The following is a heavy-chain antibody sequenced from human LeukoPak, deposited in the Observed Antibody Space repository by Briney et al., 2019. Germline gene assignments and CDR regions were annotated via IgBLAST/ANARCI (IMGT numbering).Heavy chain of an antibody. D-gene: IGHD5-24*01. CDR3: ARGTEADGTFMFDF. J-gene: IGHJ4*02. CDR1: GDSMTSNNW. V-gene: IGHV4-4*02. CDR2: IYHTGRT. Sequence: PSETLSLTCAVSGDSMTSNNWWSWVRQPPGKGLEWIGDIYHTGRTNYNPSLKSRVTISVDKSKKQFSLKLDSVTAADTAVYYCARGTEADGTFMFDFWGQGTLVTVSS.